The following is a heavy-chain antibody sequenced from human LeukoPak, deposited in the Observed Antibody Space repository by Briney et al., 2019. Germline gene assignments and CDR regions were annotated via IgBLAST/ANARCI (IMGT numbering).Heavy chain of an antibody. CDR3: ARIHRYCSGGACYVLDN. V-gene: IGHV4-59*02. CDR2: VYYSGST. D-gene: IGHD2-15*01. J-gene: IGHJ4*02. CDR1: GGSVSGYY. Sequence: SETLSLTCVVPGGSVSGYYWGWIRQPPGRGLEWIGYVYYSGSTNYNPSFKSRITISVDTSRNQFSLQLSSVTAADTAVYYCARIHRYCSGGACYVLDNWGQGTLVAVSS.